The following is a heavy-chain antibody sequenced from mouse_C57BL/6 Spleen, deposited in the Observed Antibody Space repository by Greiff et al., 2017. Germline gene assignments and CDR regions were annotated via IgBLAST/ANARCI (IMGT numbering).Heavy chain of an antibody. CDR2: FYPGSGSI. V-gene: IGHV1-62-2*01. J-gene: IGHJ4*01. Sequence: QVQLQQSGAELVKPGASVKLSCKASGYTFTEYTVHWVKQRSGQGLEWIGWFYPGSGSIKYNEKFKDKATLTADKSSSTVYMELSRLTSEDSAVYFCARHEDDGYSYYYAMDYWGQGTSVTVSS. CDR3: ARHEDDGYSYYYAMDY. CDR1: GYTFTEYT. D-gene: IGHD2-3*01.